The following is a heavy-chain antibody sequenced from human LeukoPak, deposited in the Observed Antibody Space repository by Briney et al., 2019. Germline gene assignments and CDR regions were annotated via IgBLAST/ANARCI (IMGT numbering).Heavy chain of an antibody. CDR2: INPSGGST. Sequence: ASVTVSCTASGYTFTGYYIHWVRQAPGQGLEWMGIINPSGGSTSYAQKFQGRVTMTRDTSTSTVYMELSSLRSEDTAVYYCARDFAVDYFDYWGQGTLVTVSS. CDR3: ARDFAVDYFDY. V-gene: IGHV1-46*01. D-gene: IGHD3-3*01. J-gene: IGHJ4*02. CDR1: GYTFTGYY.